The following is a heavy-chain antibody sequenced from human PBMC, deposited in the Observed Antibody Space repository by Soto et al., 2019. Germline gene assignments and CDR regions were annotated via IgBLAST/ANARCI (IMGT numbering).Heavy chain of an antibody. CDR3: ARGLRYFDWLLGYDAYDI. CDR1: GYTFTGYY. CDR2: INPNSGGT. Sequence: GSVKVSCNASGYTFTGYYMAWVRHAPGQGLEWMGWINPNSGGTNYAQKFQGCVTMTRDTSISTAYMELSRLRSDDTAVYYCARGLRYFDWLLGYDAYDIWAQGTIVTVSS. V-gene: IGHV1-2*04. J-gene: IGHJ3*02. D-gene: IGHD3-9*01.